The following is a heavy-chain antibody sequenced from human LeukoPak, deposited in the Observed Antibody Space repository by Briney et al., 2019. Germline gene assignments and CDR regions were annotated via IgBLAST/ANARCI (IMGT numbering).Heavy chain of an antibody. D-gene: IGHD6-13*01. CDR3: ARLGRTASYSSSGYYYYMDV. CDR2: IYYSGST. Sequence: SETLSLTCTVSGGSISSSSYYWGWIRQPPGKGLEWIGSIYYSGSTYYNPSLKSRVTISVDTSKNQFSLKLSSVTAADTAVYYCARLGRTASYSSSGYYYYMDVWGKGTTVTVSS. CDR1: GGSISSSSYY. J-gene: IGHJ6*03. V-gene: IGHV4-39*07.